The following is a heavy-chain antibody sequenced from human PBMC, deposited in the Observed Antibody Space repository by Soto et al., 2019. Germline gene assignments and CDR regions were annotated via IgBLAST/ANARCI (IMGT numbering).Heavy chain of an antibody. D-gene: IGHD1-1*01. V-gene: IGHV4-4*07. J-gene: IGHJ5*02. Sequence: SETLSLTCTVSGASISGFYWSWIRKSAGKGLEWIGRIYATGTTEYNPSLKSRVMMSVDTSKKQFSLKLRSVTAADTAVYYCVRDGTKTLRDWFDPWGQGISVTVSS. CDR1: GASISGFY. CDR3: VRDGTKTLRDWFDP. CDR2: IYATGTT.